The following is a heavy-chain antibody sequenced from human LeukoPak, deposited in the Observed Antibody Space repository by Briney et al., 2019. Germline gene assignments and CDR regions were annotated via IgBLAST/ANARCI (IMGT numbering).Heavy chain of an antibody. CDR2: IYNSGST. CDR1: GYSISSGYF. Sequence: PSETLSLTCTVSGYSISSGYFWGWIRQPPGKGLEWIGTIYNSGSTYYNASLESRVTISVDTSKNQFSLKLSSVTAADTAVYYCARIVQITGTIPHWGQGTLVTVSS. D-gene: IGHD1-1*01. J-gene: IGHJ4*02. V-gene: IGHV4-38-2*02. CDR3: ARIVQITGTIPH.